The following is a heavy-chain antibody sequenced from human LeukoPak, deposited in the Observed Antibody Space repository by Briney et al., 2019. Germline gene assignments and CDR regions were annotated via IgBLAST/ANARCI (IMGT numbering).Heavy chain of an antibody. CDR3: ARDLDGGNSFDY. J-gene: IGHJ4*02. Sequence: PGGSLRLSCAASGFTVSSNYMSWVRQAPGKGLEWVSYISSSGRTIYYADSVKGRFTISTDNAKNSLYLQMNNLRAEDTAIYYCARDLDGGNSFDYWGQGTLVTVSS. CDR1: GFTVSSNY. D-gene: IGHD4-23*01. CDR2: ISSSGRTI. V-gene: IGHV3-11*04.